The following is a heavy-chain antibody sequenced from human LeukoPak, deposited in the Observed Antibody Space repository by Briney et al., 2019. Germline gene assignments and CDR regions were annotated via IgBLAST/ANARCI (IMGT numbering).Heavy chain of an antibody. CDR1: GGSISSSSYY. J-gene: IGHJ5*02. CDR3: ARNVGIRYFDWLGAADWFDP. V-gene: IGHV4-39*01. D-gene: IGHD3-9*01. CDR2: IYYSGST. Sequence: PSETLSLTCTVSGGSISSSSYYWGWIRQPPGKGLEWIGSIYYSGSTYYNPSLKSRVTISVDTSKNQFSLKLSSVTAADTAVYYCARNVGIRYFDWLGAADWFDPWGQGTLVTVSS.